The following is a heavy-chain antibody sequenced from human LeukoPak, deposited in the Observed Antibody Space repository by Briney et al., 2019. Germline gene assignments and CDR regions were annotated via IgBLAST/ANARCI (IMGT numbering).Heavy chain of an antibody. CDR1: GFTFDDYA. Sequence: PGRSLRLSCAASGFTFDDYAMHWVRQAPGKGLEWVSSISSSSSYIYYADSVKGRFTISRDNAKNSLYLQMNSLRAEDTAVYYCARDKASVWRPFDYWGQGTLVTVSS. CDR3: ARDKASVWRPFDY. J-gene: IGHJ4*02. V-gene: IGHV3-21*01. D-gene: IGHD3-16*01. CDR2: ISSSSSYI.